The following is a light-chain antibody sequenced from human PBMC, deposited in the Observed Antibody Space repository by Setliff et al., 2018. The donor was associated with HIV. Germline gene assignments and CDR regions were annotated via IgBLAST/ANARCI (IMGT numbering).Light chain of an antibody. CDR3: CSYAGTYTFV. CDR1: SSDVGGYNY. Sequence: QFALTQPRSVSGSPGQSVTISCTGTSSDVGGYNYVSWYQQHPGKAPKLMIYDVSKRPSGVPDRFSGSKSGNTASLTISGLQAEDEADYYCCSYAGTYTFVFATGTKVTVL. J-gene: IGLJ1*01. V-gene: IGLV2-11*01. CDR2: DVS.